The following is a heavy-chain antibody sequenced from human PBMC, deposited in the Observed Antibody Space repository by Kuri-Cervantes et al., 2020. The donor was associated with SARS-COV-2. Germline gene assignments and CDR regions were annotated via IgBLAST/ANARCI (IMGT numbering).Heavy chain of an antibody. D-gene: IGHD1-26*01. J-gene: IGHJ6*02. CDR3: ARDFWWELPKTYYYYGMDV. Sequence: ASVKVSCKASGYTFTSYYMHWVRQAPGQGLEWMGIINPSGGSTSYAQKFQGRVTMTRDTSTSTVYMELSSLRSEDTAVYYCARDFWWELPKTYYYYGMDVWGQGTTVTVSS. CDR2: INPSGGST. V-gene: IGHV1-46*01. CDR1: GYTFTSYY.